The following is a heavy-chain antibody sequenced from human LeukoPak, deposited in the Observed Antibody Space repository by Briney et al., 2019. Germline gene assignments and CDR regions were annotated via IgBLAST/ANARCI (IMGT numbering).Heavy chain of an antibody. Sequence: ASVKVSCKASGYTFTTSGLNWVRPAPGQGLEWMGWISENKGNTNHAQRSQGRVTMTTDTSTNTPYMESRSLKSDDAAVYYCARGIAVTREFDQWGQGTLVIVSS. CDR1: GYTFTTSG. CDR2: ISENKGNT. V-gene: IGHV1-18*01. D-gene: IGHD6-19*01. J-gene: IGHJ4*02. CDR3: ARGIAVTREFDQ.